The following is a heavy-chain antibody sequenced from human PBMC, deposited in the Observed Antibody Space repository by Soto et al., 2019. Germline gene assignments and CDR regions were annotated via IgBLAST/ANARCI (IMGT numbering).Heavy chain of an antibody. CDR2: FNPIFETA. J-gene: IGHJ6*02. V-gene: IGHV1-69*13. CDR1: GGTFSSYA. CDR3: TRGITLIRGVITPGYYYGMDV. Sequence: SVKVSCKASGGTFSSYAISLVRQAPGQGLEWMGGFNPIFETANYAQKFQGRVTITADESTNTAYMELSSLRSEDTAVYYCTRGITLIRGVITPGYYYGMDVWGQGTTVTVSS. D-gene: IGHD3-10*01.